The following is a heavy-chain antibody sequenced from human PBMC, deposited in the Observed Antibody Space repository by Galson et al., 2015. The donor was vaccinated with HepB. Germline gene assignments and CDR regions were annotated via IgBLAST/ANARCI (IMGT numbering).Heavy chain of an antibody. Sequence: TLSLTCTVSGGSISSGGYYWSWIRQHPGKGLEWIGYIYYSGSTYYNPSLKSRVTISVDTSKNQFSLKLSSVTAADTAVYYCARVRYGDYVDYWGQGTLVTVSS. D-gene: IGHD4-17*01. J-gene: IGHJ4*02. CDR2: IYYSGST. CDR1: GGSISSGGYY. V-gene: IGHV4-31*03. CDR3: ARVRYGDYVDY.